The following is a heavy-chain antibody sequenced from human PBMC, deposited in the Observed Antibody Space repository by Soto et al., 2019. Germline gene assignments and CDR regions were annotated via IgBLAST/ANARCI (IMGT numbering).Heavy chain of an antibody. CDR3: SRSLKQRSWFDP. CDR1: GFTFSTYS. J-gene: IGHJ5*02. D-gene: IGHD6-25*01. Sequence: TGGSLRLSCAASGFTFSTYSMNWVRQAPGKGLEWVSSISSTSSYIFYADSLKGRFTISRDNAKNSLYLQMNSLRAEDTAVYYCSRSLKQRSWFDPWGQGTLVTVSS. V-gene: IGHV3-21*01. CDR2: ISSTSSYI.